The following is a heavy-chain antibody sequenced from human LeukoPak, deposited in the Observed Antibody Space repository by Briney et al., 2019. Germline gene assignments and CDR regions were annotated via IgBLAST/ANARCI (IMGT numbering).Heavy chain of an antibody. CDR2: INHSGST. CDR1: GGSFSVYY. J-gene: IGHJ4*02. D-gene: IGHD2-15*01. Sequence: SETLSLTCAVYGGSFSVYYWSWIRQPPGKGLEWIGEINHSGSTNYNPSPKSRVTISVDTSKNQFSLKLSSVTAADTAAYYCARYSRGVGAASDYWGQGTLVTVSS. CDR3: ARYSRGVGAASDY. V-gene: IGHV4-34*01.